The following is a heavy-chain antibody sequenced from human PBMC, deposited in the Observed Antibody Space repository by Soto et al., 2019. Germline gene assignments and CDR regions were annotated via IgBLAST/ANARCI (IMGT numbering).Heavy chain of an antibody. V-gene: IGHV3-21*01. J-gene: IGHJ4*01. Sequence: GSLRLSCAASGFTFSSYSMVWVRQAPEKGLEWVSSIGGSSGHIYYADSLKGRFTIPRDNAKNSLYLQMNSLRVDDTAVYYCARINYGVPAYLEHWGRGTLVTVPS. CDR2: IGGSSGHI. D-gene: IGHD4-17*01. CDR3: ARINYGVPAYLEH. CDR1: GFTFSSYS.